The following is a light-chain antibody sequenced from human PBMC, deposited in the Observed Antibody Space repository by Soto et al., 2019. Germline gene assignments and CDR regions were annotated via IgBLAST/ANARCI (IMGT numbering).Light chain of an antibody. J-gene: IGKJ3*01. Sequence: DIQMTQSPSSLSASVGDRVTITCRASQTIYQALNWYHQKPGKAPRLLIYSATALQRGVPSRFSGSGAGAEFTLIISSLLPEDFGTYYCQQSFTSIFTFGRGTKV. CDR2: SAT. V-gene: IGKV1-39*01. CDR1: QTIYQA. CDR3: QQSFTSIFT.